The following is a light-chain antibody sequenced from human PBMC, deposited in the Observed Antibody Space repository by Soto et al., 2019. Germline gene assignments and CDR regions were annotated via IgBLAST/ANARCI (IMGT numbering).Light chain of an antibody. Sequence: DVVLTQSPLSLPVTPGQAASISCRSSQSLVYSDGNTYLNWFQQRPGQSPRRLIYGVSTRASGVPDRFSGSESGTEFTLNISRVESEDVAVYYCMQGSHWPYTFGGGTKLEIK. CDR1: QSLVYSDGNTY. J-gene: IGKJ2*01. V-gene: IGKV2-30*01. CDR3: MQGSHWPYT. CDR2: GVS.